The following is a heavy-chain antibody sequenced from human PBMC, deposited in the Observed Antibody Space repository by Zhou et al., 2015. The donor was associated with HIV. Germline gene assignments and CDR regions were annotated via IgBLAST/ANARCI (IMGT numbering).Heavy chain of an antibody. CDR1: GGTFSSYA. Sequence: QVQLVQSGAEVKKPGSSVKVSCKASGGTFSSYAISWVRQAPGQGLEWMGGIIPIFGTANYAQKFQGRVTITADESTSTAYMELSSLRSEDTAVYYCARDSSSWYDRRYYFDYWGQGTLVTVSS. J-gene: IGHJ4*02. CDR3: ARDSSSWYDRRYYFDY. CDR2: IIPIFGTA. V-gene: IGHV1-69*12. D-gene: IGHD6-13*01.